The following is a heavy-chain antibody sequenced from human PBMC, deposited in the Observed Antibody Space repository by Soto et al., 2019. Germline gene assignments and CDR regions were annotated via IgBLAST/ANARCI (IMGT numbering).Heavy chain of an antibody. D-gene: IGHD3-3*01. Sequence: SETLSLTCTVSGGSVSSGSYYWSWIRQPPGKGLEWIGYIYYSGSTNYNPSLKSRVTISVDTSKNQFSLKLSSVTAADTAVYYCARGGYYDFRSGPPGYYYYGMDVWGQGTTVTVSS. CDR2: IYYSGST. CDR3: ARGGYYDFRSGPPGYYYYGMDV. J-gene: IGHJ6*02. CDR1: GGSVSSGSYY. V-gene: IGHV4-61*01.